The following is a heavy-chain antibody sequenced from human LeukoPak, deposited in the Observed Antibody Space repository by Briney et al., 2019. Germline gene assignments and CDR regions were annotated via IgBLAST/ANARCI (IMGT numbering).Heavy chain of an antibody. V-gene: IGHV4-34*01. CDR3: ARTRRAYRVVVAARAPFDY. CDR1: IDSFTDYD. Sequence: KTSETLCLTCAVYIDSFTDYDWNWIRQTPGKGLEWVGEVNWSGGTNLNPSLRSRVILSVDTSKNQFSLKLSSVTAADTAVYYCARTRRAYRVVVAARAPFDYWGQGTLVTVSS. D-gene: IGHD2-15*01. CDR2: VNWSGGT. J-gene: IGHJ4*02.